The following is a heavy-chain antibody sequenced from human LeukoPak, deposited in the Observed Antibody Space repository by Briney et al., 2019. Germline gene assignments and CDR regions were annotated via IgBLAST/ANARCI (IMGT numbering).Heavy chain of an antibody. CDR2: INHSGST. CDR1: GGSISGYY. CDR3: ASTGSYSGRFDY. V-gene: IGHV4-34*01. D-gene: IGHD3-10*01. J-gene: IGHJ4*02. Sequence: PSETLSLTCTVSGGSISGYYWSWIRQPPGKGLEWIGEINHSGSTNYNPSLKSRVTISVDTSKNQFSLKLSSVTAADTAVYYCASTGSYSGRFDYWGQGTLVTVSS.